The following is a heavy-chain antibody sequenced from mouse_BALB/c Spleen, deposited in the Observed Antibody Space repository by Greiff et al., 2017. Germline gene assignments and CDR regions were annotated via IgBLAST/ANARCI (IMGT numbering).Heavy chain of an antibody. J-gene: IGHJ3*01. V-gene: IGHV2-9-2*01. Sequence: VQVVESGPGLVAPSQSLSITCTVSGFSLTSYDISWIRQPPGKGLEWLGVIWTGGGTNYNSAFMSRLSISKDNSKSQVFLKMNSLQTDDTAIYYCVRDYYYGSPWFAYWGQGTLVTVSA. CDR1: GFSLTSYD. CDR3: VRDYYYGSPWFAY. D-gene: IGHD1-1*01. CDR2: IWTGGGT.